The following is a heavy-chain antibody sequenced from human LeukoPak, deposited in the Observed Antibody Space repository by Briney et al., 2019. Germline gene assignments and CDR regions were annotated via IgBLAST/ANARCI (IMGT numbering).Heavy chain of an antibody. CDR3: AKGGTVIARLIAAD. Sequence: GGSLRLSCAASGFTFSTYAMTWVRQAPGKGLEWVSSFSGSFSSTYYADSVKGRFTISRDNSENTLYLQMNSLRAEDTAVYYCAKGGTVIARLIAADWGQGTLVTVPS. J-gene: IGHJ4*02. CDR1: GFTFSTYA. CDR2: FSGSFSST. V-gene: IGHV3-23*01. D-gene: IGHD6-6*01.